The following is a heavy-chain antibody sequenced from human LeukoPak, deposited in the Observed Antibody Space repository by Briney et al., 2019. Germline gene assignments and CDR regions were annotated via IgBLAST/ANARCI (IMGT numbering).Heavy chain of an antibody. CDR2: IYYSGST. J-gene: IGHJ4*02. D-gene: IGHD3-22*01. CDR3: AREGFDSSGYARFDY. Sequence: SETLSLTCTVSGGSLSSYYWSWIRQPPGKGLEWIGYIYYSGSTNYNPSLKSRVTISVDTSKNQFSLKLSSVTAADTAVYYCAREGFDSSGYARFDYWGQGTLVTVSS. V-gene: IGHV4-59*01. CDR1: GGSLSSYY.